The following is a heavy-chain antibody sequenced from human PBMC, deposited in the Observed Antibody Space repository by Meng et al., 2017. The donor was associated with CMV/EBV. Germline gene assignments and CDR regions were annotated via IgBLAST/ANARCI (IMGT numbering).Heavy chain of an antibody. CDR3: TGFWSGYLRLFDY. CDR1: GGSFSGYY. CDR2: INHSGST. Sequence: CAVYGGSFSGYYWRWIRQPPGKGLEWIGEINHSGSTNYNPSLKSRVTISVDTSKNQFSLKLSSVTAADTAVYYCTGFWSGYLRLFDYWGQGTLVTVSS. D-gene: IGHD3-3*01. J-gene: IGHJ4*02. V-gene: IGHV4-34*01.